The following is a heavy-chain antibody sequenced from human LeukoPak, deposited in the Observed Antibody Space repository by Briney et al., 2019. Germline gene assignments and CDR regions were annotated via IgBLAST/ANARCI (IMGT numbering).Heavy chain of an antibody. CDR3: ARGHTAVTRHFDF. CDR2: ISSGSSAI. CDR1: GFPFSTYA. J-gene: IGHJ4*02. D-gene: IGHD4-17*01. V-gene: IGHV3-21*01. Sequence: GGSLRLSCAASGFPFSTYAMTWVRQAPGKGLEWVSIISSGSSAIFSADALKGRFTISRDDAKNLLYLDMNSLRAEDTAVYYCARGHTAVTRHFDFWGQGTLVTVSS.